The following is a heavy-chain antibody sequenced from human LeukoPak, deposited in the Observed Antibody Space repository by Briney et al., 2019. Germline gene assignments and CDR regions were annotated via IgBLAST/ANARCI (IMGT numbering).Heavy chain of an antibody. CDR2: IYYSGST. J-gene: IGHJ4*02. Sequence: SETLSLTCTVSGGSITNYYWSWIRQPPGKGLEWIGFIYYSGSTNYNPSLKSRVTISVDTSKNHFSLKLSSVTAADTAVYYCARGRLRYFDWLSDFDYWGQGTLVTVSS. CDR3: ARGRLRYFDWLSDFDY. D-gene: IGHD3-9*01. CDR1: GGSITNYY. V-gene: IGHV4-59*08.